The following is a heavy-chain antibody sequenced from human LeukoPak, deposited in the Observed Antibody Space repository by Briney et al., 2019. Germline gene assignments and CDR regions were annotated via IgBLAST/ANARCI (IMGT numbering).Heavy chain of an antibody. CDR3: AREPRKVGASTYDAFDI. D-gene: IGHD1-26*01. Sequence: ASVKVSRKASGYTFTTYYLHWVRQAPGQGLEWMGIINPSGGSTTYAQKFRGRVTMTRDTSTSTVYMELSSLRSEDTAVYYCAREPRKVGASTYDAFDIWGQGTMVTVSS. J-gene: IGHJ3*02. V-gene: IGHV1-46*01. CDR1: GYTFTTYY. CDR2: INPSGGST.